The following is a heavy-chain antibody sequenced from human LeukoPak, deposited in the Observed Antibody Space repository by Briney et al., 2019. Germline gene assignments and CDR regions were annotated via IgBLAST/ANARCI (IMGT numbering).Heavy chain of an antibody. CDR3: ARGIVATILDY. Sequence: ETLSLTCTVSGGSISSYYWSWIRQPPGKGLEWIGYIYYSGSTNYNPSLKSRVTISVDTSKNQFSLKLSSVTAADTAVYYCARGIVATILDYWGQGTLVTVSS. CDR2: IYYSGST. V-gene: IGHV4-59*01. CDR1: GGSISSYY. D-gene: IGHD5-12*01. J-gene: IGHJ4*02.